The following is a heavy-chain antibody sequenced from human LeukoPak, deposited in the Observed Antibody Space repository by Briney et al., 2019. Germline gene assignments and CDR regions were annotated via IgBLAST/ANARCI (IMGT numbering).Heavy chain of an antibody. CDR3: ARAGLRFFELGGAYDI. J-gene: IGHJ3*02. CDR1: GFTFSSYA. CDR2: ISGSGGST. V-gene: IGHV3-23*01. D-gene: IGHD3-3*01. Sequence: GGSLRLSCAASGFTFSSYAMSWVRQAPGKGLEWVSSISGSGGSTYYVDSVKGRFTISRDNSKNTLYLQMNSLRAEDTAVYYCARAGLRFFELGGAYDIWGQGTLVTVSS.